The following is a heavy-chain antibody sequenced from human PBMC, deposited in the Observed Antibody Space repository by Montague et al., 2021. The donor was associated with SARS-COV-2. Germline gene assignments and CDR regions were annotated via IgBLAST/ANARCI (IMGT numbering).Heavy chain of an antibody. CDR2: IDWNSGST. V-gene: IGHV3-20*04. Sequence: SLRLSCAASGFTLRDYGMTWVRQFPGKGLEWVANIDWNSGSTGYADSVKGRFTISRDNAKNSLYLQVNSLRVEDTALYYCARVAGYDIGGLDVWGQGTTVTVSS. CDR3: ARVAGYDIGGLDV. CDR1: GFTLRDYG. J-gene: IGHJ6*02. D-gene: IGHD5-12*01.